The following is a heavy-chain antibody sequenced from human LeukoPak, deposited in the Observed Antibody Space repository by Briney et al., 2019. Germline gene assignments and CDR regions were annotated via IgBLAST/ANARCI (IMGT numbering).Heavy chain of an antibody. D-gene: IGHD3-10*01. CDR3: ARVSPLSGRPTLNYYYGMDV. Sequence: SQTLSLTCAISGDSVSSNSAAWNWIRQSPSRGLEWLGRTYYRSKWYNDYAVSVKSRITINPDTSKNQFSLQLNSVTPEDTAVYYCARVSPLSGRPTLNYYYGMDVWGQGTTVTVSS. CDR2: TYYRSKWYN. V-gene: IGHV6-1*01. CDR1: GDSVSSNSAA. J-gene: IGHJ6*02.